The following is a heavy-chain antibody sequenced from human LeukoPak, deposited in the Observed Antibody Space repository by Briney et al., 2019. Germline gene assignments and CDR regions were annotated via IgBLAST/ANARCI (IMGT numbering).Heavy chain of an antibody. Sequence: GGSLRLSCAASGFTFSDYYMSWIRQAPGKGLEWVSAISGSGGSTYYADSVKGRFTISRDNAKNSLYLQMNSLRAEDTAVYYCARAGATNWFDPWGQGTLVTVSS. CDR3: ARAGATNWFDP. J-gene: IGHJ5*02. D-gene: IGHD1-26*01. CDR1: GFTFSDYY. V-gene: IGHV3-11*04. CDR2: ISGSGGST.